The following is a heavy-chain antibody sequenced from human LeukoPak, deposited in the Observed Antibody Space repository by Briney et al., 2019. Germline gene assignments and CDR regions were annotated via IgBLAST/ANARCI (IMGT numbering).Heavy chain of an antibody. CDR2: ISNSGSMI. D-gene: IGHD4-11*01. CDR3: AKDKGTVTPFSY. V-gene: IGHV3-11*04. J-gene: IGHJ4*02. CDR1: GITFSDYY. Sequence: GGSLRLSCAASGITFSDYYMSWIRQAPGKGLEWVSYISNSGSMINYADSVKGRFTISRDNAKNSLYLQMNSLRAEDTAVYYCAKDKGTVTPFSYWGQGTLVTVSS.